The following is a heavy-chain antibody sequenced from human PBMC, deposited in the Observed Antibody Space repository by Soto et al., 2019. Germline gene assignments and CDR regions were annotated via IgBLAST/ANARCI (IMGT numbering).Heavy chain of an antibody. D-gene: IGHD3-22*01. CDR2: ISSDGNNK. CDR1: GCRFRSYP. V-gene: IGHV3-30-3*01. CDR3: ARNHYEDY. Sequence: QVELVESGGGVVQPGRSLRLSCVGSGCRFRSYPFHWVRQAPGKGLEWMAVISSDGNNKNYADSVRGRFTISRDDSKNRVYLQMNSLRPDDTAVYYCARNHYEDYWGQGTLVTVSS. J-gene: IGHJ4*02.